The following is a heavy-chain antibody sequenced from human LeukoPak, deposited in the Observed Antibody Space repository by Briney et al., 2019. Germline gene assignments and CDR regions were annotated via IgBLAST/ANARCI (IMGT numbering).Heavy chain of an antibody. CDR3: ARGRGRLNYYYMDV. Sequence: GGSLRLSCAASGFTFSGYSMNWVRQAPGKGLEWVSSISSSSSYIYYADSVKGRFTISRDNAKNSLYLQMNSLRAEDTAVYYCARGRGRLNYYYMDVWGKGTTVAVSS. V-gene: IGHV3-21*01. D-gene: IGHD3-10*01. CDR2: ISSSSSYI. CDR1: GFTFSGYS. J-gene: IGHJ6*03.